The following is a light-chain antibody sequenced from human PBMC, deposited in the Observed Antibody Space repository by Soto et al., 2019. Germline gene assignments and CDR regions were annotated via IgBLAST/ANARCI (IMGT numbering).Light chain of an antibody. Sequence: DIQLTQSPSFLSACVGDRVTITCRASQDISDYLAWYQQRPGKAPKLLIYAASTLQSGVPSRFSGSGSGTEFTLTISSLQPEDFATYSCQQLNSYPLTFGGGTKVDIK. V-gene: IGKV1-9*01. CDR2: AAS. J-gene: IGKJ4*01. CDR1: QDISDY. CDR3: QQLNSYPLT.